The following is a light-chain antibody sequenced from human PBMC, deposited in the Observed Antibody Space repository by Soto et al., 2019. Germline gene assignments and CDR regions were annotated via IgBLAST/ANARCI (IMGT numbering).Light chain of an antibody. V-gene: IGKV3D-15*01. Sequence: EIVLTQSPGTLSVSPGDRVTLSCRASQSISINLAWYQHKPGQAPRLLIHGASTRATGVPARISGSGSGTEFTLTIRSLQAEDFAVYYCQQFNNWRITFGTGTRLEIK. CDR3: QQFNNWRIT. CDR1: QSISIN. J-gene: IGKJ5*01. CDR2: GAS.